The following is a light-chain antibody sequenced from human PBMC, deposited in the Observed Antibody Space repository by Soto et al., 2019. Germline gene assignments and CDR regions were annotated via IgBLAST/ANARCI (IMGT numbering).Light chain of an antibody. CDR1: SSDVGDYDF. V-gene: IGLV2-11*01. J-gene: IGLJ7*01. CDR3: CSYAGGHTWV. Sequence: QSALTQPPSVSGSPGQSVTISRTGTSSDVGDYDFVSWYHQHPGKVPKVIIYDVSERPSGVPDRFSGSKSGNTASLTISGLQAEDEAVYYCCSYAGGHTWVFGGGTQLTVL. CDR2: DVS.